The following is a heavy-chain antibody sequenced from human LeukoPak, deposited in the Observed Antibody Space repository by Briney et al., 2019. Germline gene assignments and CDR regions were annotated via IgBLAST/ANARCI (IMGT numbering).Heavy chain of an antibody. CDR1: GFTFSSNA. D-gene: IGHD5-18*01. Sequence: PGGSLRLSCAASGFTFSSNAMSWVRQAPGKGLEWVSAISGSGSITYYADSVKGRLTISRDNSKNTLFLQMNSLRAEDAALYYCAKEGLRTTLVTYYSSMDVWGQGTTLTVSS. V-gene: IGHV3-23*01. CDR2: ISGSGSIT. CDR3: AKEGLRTTLVTYYSSMDV. J-gene: IGHJ6*02.